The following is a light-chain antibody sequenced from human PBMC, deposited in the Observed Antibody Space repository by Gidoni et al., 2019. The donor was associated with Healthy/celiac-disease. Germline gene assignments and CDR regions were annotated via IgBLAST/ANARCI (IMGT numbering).Light chain of an antibody. Sequence: DIQMTQSPSSLSASVGDRVTITCQARQDISNLLNWYQQKPGKAPKLLIYDASNLETGVPSRFSGSGSGTDFTFTISSLQPEDIATYYCQQYDNLQAFGGGTKVEIK. V-gene: IGKV1-33*01. J-gene: IGKJ4*01. CDR2: DAS. CDR3: QQYDNLQA. CDR1: QDISNL.